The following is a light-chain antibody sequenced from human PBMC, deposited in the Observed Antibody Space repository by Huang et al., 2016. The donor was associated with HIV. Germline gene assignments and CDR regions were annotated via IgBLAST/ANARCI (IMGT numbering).Light chain of an antibody. CDR2: GVS. J-gene: IGKJ1*01. CDR1: QRLSSQ. V-gene: IGKV3-15*01. Sequence: EIVMTQSPATLSVSPGERVTLSCRASQRLSSQLAWYQQKRGQGPRLLIYGVSTRATDIPASFSGSGSGTDFTLTINSLQSEDFATYYCQQYNDWPLTFGQGTEVEIK. CDR3: QQYNDWPLT.